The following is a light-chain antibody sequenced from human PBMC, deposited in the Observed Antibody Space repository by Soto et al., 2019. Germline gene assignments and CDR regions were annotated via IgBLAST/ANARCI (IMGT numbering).Light chain of an antibody. Sequence: QSVLTQPASVSGSPGQSITISCTGTSSDVGGYDYVSWYQLHPGKAPKLMVFGVNNRPSGVSYRFSGSKSGNTASLTISGLQAEDEADYFCSSYSISTAYLFXTGTKVTVL. CDR2: GVN. CDR3: SSYSISTAYL. CDR1: SSDVGGYDY. J-gene: IGLJ1*01. V-gene: IGLV2-14*01.